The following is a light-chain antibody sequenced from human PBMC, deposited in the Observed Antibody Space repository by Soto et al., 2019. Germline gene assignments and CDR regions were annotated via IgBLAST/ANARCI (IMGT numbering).Light chain of an antibody. Sequence: QSVLTQPPSVSAAPGQKVTISCSGSSSNIGNNYVSWYQQLPGTVPKLLIYENNKRPSGIPDRFSGSKSGTSATLGITGLQTGDEADYYCGTWDSSLSAYYVFGTGTKLTVL. V-gene: IGLV1-51*02. CDR3: GTWDSSLSAYYV. CDR1: SSNIGNNY. CDR2: ENN. J-gene: IGLJ1*01.